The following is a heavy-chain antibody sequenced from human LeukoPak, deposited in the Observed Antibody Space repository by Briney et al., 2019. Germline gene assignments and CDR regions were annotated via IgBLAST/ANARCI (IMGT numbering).Heavy chain of an antibody. J-gene: IGHJ4*02. CDR2: ITDSGGSS. D-gene: IGHD3-22*01. Sequence: GGSLRLSCAASGFTFGSYAMNWVRQAPGKGLEWVSAITDSGGSSYYADSVKGRFTISRGNSKNTLYLQMNSLRAEGTAVYYCAKDRYTMIYTFDYWGQGTLVTVSS. CDR3: AKDRYTMIYTFDY. CDR1: GFTFGSYA. V-gene: IGHV3-23*01.